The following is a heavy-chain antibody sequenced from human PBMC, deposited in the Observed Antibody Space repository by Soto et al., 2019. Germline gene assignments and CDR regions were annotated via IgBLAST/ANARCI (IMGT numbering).Heavy chain of an antibody. Sequence: GGSLRLSCAASGFTFDDYTMHWVRQAPGKGLEWVSLISWDGGSTYYADSVKGRFTISRDNSKNSLYLQMNSLRTEDTALYYCAKGDYYDSSGSVPSRGMDVWGQGTTVTVSS. V-gene: IGHV3-43*01. CDR2: ISWDGGST. CDR1: GFTFDDYT. CDR3: AKGDYYDSSGSVPSRGMDV. D-gene: IGHD3-22*01. J-gene: IGHJ6*02.